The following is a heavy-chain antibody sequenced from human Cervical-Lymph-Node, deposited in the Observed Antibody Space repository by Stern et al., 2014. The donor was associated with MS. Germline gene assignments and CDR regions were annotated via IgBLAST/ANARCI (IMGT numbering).Heavy chain of an antibody. CDR3: ARFSPYHDSSLHYLDQ. D-gene: IGHD3-22*01. V-gene: IGHV4-59*01. CDR2: IYYSGST. J-gene: IGHJ4*02. Sequence: VQLVQSGPGLVKPSATLSLTCAVSGGPITGYYWSWIRQPPGEGLDYIGFIYYSGSTNYNPSLKSRVTISVDTSKNQFSLKLSSVTAADTAVYFCARFSPYHDSSLHYLDQWGQGMPGTVS. CDR1: GGPITGYY.